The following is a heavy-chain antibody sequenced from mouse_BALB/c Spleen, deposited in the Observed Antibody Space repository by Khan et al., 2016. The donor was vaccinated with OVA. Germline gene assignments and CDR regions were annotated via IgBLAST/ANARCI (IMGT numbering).Heavy chain of an antibody. J-gene: IGHJ4*01. D-gene: IGHD2-14*01. V-gene: IGHV9-4*02. Sequence: QIQLVQSGPELKKPGETVRISCKASGYTFTTAGIQWVQQMPGKGLKWIGWINTHSGVPKYAEDFKGRFAFSLEISVNTAYLQITNLKNEDTATYFWARGGAAYYRNDGGAMEYWGQGTSVTVSS. CDR1: GYTFTTAG. CDR2: INTHSGVP. CDR3: ARGGAAYYRNDGGAMEY.